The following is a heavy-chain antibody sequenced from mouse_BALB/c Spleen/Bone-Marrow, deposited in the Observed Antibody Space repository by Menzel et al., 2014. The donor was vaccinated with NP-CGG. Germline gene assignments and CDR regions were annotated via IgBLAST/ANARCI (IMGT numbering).Heavy chain of an antibody. D-gene: IGHD1-1*01. CDR1: GISITTGNYR. CDR2: IYYSGTI. CDR3: ARYLGAYFDY. J-gene: IGHJ2*01. Sequence: QSGPGLVKPSQTVSLTCTVTGISITTGNYRWSWIRQFPGNKLEWIGYIYYSGTITYNPSLTSRTTITRDTSKNQFFLEMNSLTAEDTATYYCARYLGAYFDYWGQGTTLTVSS. V-gene: IGHV3-5*02.